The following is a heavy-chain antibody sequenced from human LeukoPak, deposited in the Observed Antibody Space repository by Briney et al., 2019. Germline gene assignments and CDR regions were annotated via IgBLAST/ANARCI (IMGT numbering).Heavy chain of an antibody. CDR3: ARGVDTAMVLVVSNYYYYYMDV. J-gene: IGHJ6*03. Sequence: PGGSLRLSCAASGFTFSSYAMHWVRQAPGKGLEYVSAISSNGGSTYYANSVKGRFTISRDNSKNTLYLQMGSLRAEDMAVYYCARGVDTAMVLVVSNYYYYYMDVWGKGTTVTVSS. CDR1: GFTFSSYA. V-gene: IGHV3-64*01. D-gene: IGHD5-18*01. CDR2: ISSNGGST.